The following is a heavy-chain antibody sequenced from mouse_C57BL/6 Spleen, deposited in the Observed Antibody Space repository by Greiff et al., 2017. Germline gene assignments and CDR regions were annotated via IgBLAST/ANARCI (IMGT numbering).Heavy chain of an antibody. V-gene: IGHV2-2*01. D-gene: IGHD2-3*01. Sequence: VKLMESGPGLVQPSQSLSITCTVSGFSLTSYGVHWVRQSPGKGLEWLGVIWSGGSTDYNAAFISRLSISKDNSKSQVFFKMNSLQADDTAIYYCARHYDGYFDYWGQGTTLTVSS. CDR2: IWSGGST. CDR1: GFSLTSYG. J-gene: IGHJ2*01. CDR3: ARHYDGYFDY.